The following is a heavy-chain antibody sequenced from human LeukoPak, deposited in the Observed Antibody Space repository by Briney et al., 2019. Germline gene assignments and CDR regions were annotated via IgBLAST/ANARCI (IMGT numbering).Heavy chain of an antibody. CDR2: ISGRTSST. J-gene: IGHJ4*02. CDR1: GFTFSTNA. CDR3: AREQVILYYFDY. Sequence: GGSLRLSCAASGFTFSTNAMTWVRQAPGKGLEWVSAISGRTSSTYYADSMKGRFTISRDNSRNTLYLQMNSLRDEDTAVYYCAREQVILYYFDYWGQGNLVTVSS. D-gene: IGHD6-6*01. V-gene: IGHV3-23*01.